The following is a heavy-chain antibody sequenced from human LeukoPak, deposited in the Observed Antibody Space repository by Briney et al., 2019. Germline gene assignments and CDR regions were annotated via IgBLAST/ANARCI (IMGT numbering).Heavy chain of an antibody. J-gene: IGHJ4*02. CDR3: ARGGAWGIQLWGNDFDY. D-gene: IGHD5-18*01. V-gene: IGHV1-2*06. CDR1: GYTFTGYY. Sequence: ASVKVSCKASGYTFTGYYMHWVRQAPGQGLEWMGRINPNSGGTNYAQKFQGRATMTRDTSISTAYMELSRLRSDDTAVYYCARGGAWGIQLWGNDFDYWGQGTLVTVSS. CDR2: INPNSGGT.